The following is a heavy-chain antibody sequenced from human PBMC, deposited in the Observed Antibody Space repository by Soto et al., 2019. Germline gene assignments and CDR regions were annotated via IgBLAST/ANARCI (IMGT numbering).Heavy chain of an antibody. D-gene: IGHD3-3*01. V-gene: IGHV4-34*01. J-gene: IGHJ3*02. CDR1: GGSFSGYY. Sequence: QVQLQQWGAGLLKPSETLSLTCAVYGGSFSGYYWSWIRQPPGKGLEWIGEINHSGSTNYNPSLTSRLTISVDTIRNQSALKLSAVPAAATTVNFGARLALRFHGAFDIWGQGTMVPVSS. CDR2: INHSGST. CDR3: ARLALRFHGAFDI.